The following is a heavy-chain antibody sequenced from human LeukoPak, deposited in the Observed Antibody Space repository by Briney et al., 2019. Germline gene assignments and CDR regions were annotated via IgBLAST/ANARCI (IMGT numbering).Heavy chain of an antibody. CDR2: ISGSGGST. V-gene: IGHV3-23*01. J-gene: IGHJ4*02. D-gene: IGHD6-13*01. CDR1: GFTFSSYA. Sequence: GGSLRLSCAASGFTFSSYAMNWVRQAPGPGLEWVSVISGSGGSTYYADSVKGRFTISRDNSKNTLYLQMYSLRAEDTAVYYCAKFDSSNWSYFDYWGQGTLVTVSS. CDR3: AKFDSSNWSYFDY.